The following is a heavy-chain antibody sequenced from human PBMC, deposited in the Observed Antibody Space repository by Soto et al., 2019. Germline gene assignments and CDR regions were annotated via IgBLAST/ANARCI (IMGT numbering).Heavy chain of an antibody. Sequence: EKLSLTCAVSGYSISSGYYWGWIRQPPGKGLEWIGSIYHSGSTYYNPSLKSRVTISVDTPKNQLSLKLSSVTAADTAVYNRSIGGRVFFGYEYY. V-gene: IGHV4-38-2*01. J-gene: IGHJ1*01. CDR3: SIGGRVFFGYEYY. CDR2: IYHSGST. D-gene: IGHD3-3*01. CDR1: GYSISSGYY.